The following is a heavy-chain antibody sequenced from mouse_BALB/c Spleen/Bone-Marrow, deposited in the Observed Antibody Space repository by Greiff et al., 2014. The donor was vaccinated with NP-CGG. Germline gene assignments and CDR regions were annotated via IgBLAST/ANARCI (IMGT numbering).Heavy chain of an antibody. D-gene: IGHD6-1*01. CDR3: ARDYNGYFDF. CDR1: GFTFTDYF. Sequence: VQLKESGGGLVQPGGSLRLSCTTSGFTFTDYFMTWVRQPPGKALEWLGFIRNKPSGYTTEYNPSVKGRFSISRDISQGIFYLQMNTLRAEDSAIYYCARDYNGYFDFWGQGTTLTVSS. V-gene: IGHV7-3*02. CDR2: IRNKPSGYTT. J-gene: IGHJ2*01.